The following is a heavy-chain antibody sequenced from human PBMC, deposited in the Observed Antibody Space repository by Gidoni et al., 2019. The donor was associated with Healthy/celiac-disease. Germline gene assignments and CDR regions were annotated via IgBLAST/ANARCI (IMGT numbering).Heavy chain of an antibody. CDR2: IAFDGSNK. D-gene: IGHD2-15*01. J-gene: IGHJ6*02. CDR3: ARAKDIFYGMDV. V-gene: IGHV3-30-3*01. CDR1: PFAFSSYA. Sequence: QVQLVESGGGVVQPGRSLRLSCAAAPFAFSSYAMHWVRQAPGKGLEWVAVIAFDGSNKYYADSGKGQFTISRDNSRNTLYLQMTSLRAEDTAVYYCARAKDIFYGMDVWGQGTTVTVSS.